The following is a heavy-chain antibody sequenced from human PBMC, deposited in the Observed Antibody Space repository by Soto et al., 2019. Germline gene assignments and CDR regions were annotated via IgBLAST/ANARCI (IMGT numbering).Heavy chain of an antibody. Sequence: ASVKVSCKASGGTFSSYAISWVRQAPGQGLEWMGGIIPIFGTANYAQKFQGRVTITADESTSTAYMELSSLRSEDTAVYYCAREYYYEISGYYSLDYWGQGTLVTVSS. V-gene: IGHV1-69*13. CDR1: GGTFSSYA. CDR2: IIPIFGTA. CDR3: AREYYYEISGYYSLDY. D-gene: IGHD3-22*01. J-gene: IGHJ4*02.